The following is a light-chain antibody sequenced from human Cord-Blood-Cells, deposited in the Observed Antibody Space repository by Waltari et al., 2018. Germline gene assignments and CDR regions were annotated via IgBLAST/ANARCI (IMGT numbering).Light chain of an antibody. Sequence: EIVRTQSPATLSVSPWERATLSCRASQSVSSNLGWYQQKPGQAPRPRIYGSSTRASGIPARCSGSGSETEFTLTISSLQSEDFAVYYCQQYNNWPLTFGGGTKVEIK. CDR2: GSS. CDR3: QQYNNWPLT. J-gene: IGKJ4*01. CDR1: QSVSSN. V-gene: IGKV3-15*01.